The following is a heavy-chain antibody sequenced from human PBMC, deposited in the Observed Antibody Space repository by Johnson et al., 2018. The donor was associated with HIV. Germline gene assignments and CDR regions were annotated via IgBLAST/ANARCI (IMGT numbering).Heavy chain of an antibody. D-gene: IGHD6-19*01. J-gene: IGHJ3*02. V-gene: IGHV3-33*01. Sequence: QVQLVESGGGVVQPGRSLRLSCAASGFTFSNYGMHWVRQAPGKGLEWVAVIRYDGSNKYYADSVKGRFTISRDNSKNALYLQMNSLRAEDTAVYYCARELGSGWGETADAFDIWGQGTMVTVSS. CDR3: ARELGSGWGETADAFDI. CDR1: GFTFSNYG. CDR2: IRYDGSNK.